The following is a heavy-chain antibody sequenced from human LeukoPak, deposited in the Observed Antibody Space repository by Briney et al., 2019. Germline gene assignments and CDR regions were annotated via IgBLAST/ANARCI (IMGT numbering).Heavy chain of an antibody. V-gene: IGHV4-30-2*01. CDR3: ARGPYYDILTGYYHDAFDI. CDR2: IYHSGST. J-gene: IGHJ3*02. Sequence: SETLSLTCAVFGGSISSGGYSWSWIRQPPGKGLEWIGYIYHSGSTYYNPSLKSRVTISVDRSKNQFSLKLSSVTAADTAVYYCARGPYYDILTGYYHDAFDIWGQGTMVTVSS. CDR1: GGSISSGGYS. D-gene: IGHD3-9*01.